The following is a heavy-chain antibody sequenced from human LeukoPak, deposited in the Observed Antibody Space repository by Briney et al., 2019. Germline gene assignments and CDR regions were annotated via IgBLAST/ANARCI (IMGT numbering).Heavy chain of an antibody. D-gene: IGHD6-19*01. Sequence: PSETLSLTCTVSGGSISSSSYYWGWIRQPPGKGLEWIGSIYYSGSTYYNPSLKSRVTISVDTSKNQFSLKLSSVTAADTAVYYCALRGWLSPELDYWGQGTLVTVSS. V-gene: IGHV4-39*01. CDR3: ALRGWLSPELDY. CDR2: IYYSGST. CDR1: GGSISSSSYY. J-gene: IGHJ4*02.